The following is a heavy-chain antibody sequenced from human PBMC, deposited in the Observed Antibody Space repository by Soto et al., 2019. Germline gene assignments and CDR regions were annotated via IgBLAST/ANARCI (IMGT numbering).Heavy chain of an antibody. J-gene: IGHJ6*02. Sequence: QAQLVESGGGVVQPGRSLRLSCEVSGFRFSSYGVHWVRQAPGKGLEWVALISDDGRNTFYPDSVKGRFSISRDNSKNTVYLQMNSLRAEDTAVYYCAKDPLGNGDVTHYYNGMDVWGQGTTVTVSS. V-gene: IGHV3-30*18. CDR1: GFRFSSYG. CDR3: AKDPLGNGDVTHYYNGMDV. CDR2: ISDDGRNT. D-gene: IGHD4-17*01.